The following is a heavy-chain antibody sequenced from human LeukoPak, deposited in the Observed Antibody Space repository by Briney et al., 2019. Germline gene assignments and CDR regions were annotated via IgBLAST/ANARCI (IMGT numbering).Heavy chain of an antibody. CDR2: IYYSGST. CDR1: GGSISSSSYY. D-gene: IGHD6-19*01. Sequence: SETLSLTCTVSGGSISSSSYYWSWIRQPPGKGLEWIGYIYYSGSTNYNPSLKSRATISVDTSKNQFSLKLSSVTAADTAVYYCVRGRYSSGWFKDKNWFDPWGQGIPVTVSS. J-gene: IGHJ5*02. CDR3: VRGRYSSGWFKDKNWFDP. V-gene: IGHV4-61*05.